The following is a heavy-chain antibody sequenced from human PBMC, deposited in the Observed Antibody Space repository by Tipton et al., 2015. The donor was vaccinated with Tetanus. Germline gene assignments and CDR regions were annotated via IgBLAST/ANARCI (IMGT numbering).Heavy chain of an antibody. CDR3: TWGLGSGSFHYGMET. V-gene: IGHV3-23*01. Sequence: SLRLSCTASGFTFSTYAMAWVRQAPGKGLECVSSISGSGRTTSYADSVKGRFTISRDDSNSVAYLQMSSLRLEDSAVYSCTWGLGSGSFHYGMETWGPGTTVTVS. CDR2: ISGSGRTT. D-gene: IGHD3-10*01. CDR1: GFTFSTYA. J-gene: IGHJ6*02.